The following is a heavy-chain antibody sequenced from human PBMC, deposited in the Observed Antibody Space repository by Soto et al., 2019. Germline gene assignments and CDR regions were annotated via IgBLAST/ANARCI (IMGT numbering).Heavy chain of an antibody. CDR2: INPSGGST. D-gene: IGHD3-22*01. V-gene: IGHV1-46*01. CDR3: ARVGQTYYYDSSLGWFDP. J-gene: IGHJ5*02. Sequence: ASVKVSCKASGYTFTSYYMHWVRQAPGQGLEWMGIINPSGGSTSYAQKFQGRVTMTRDTSTSTVYMELSSLRSEDTAVYYCARVGQTYYYDSSLGWFDPCGQGTLVTVSS. CDR1: GYTFTSYY.